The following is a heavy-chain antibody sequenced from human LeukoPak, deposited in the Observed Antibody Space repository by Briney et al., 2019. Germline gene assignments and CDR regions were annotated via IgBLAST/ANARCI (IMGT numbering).Heavy chain of an antibody. J-gene: IGHJ6*03. CDR1: GFTFSSYA. CDR3: AKDLIAMVGYMDV. D-gene: IGHD5-18*01. CDR2: ISYDGSNK. Sequence: PGGSLRLSCAASGFTFSSYAMHWVRQAPGKGLEWVAVISYDGSNKYYADSVKGRFTISRDNSKNTLYLQTTSLRAEDTAIYYCAKDLIAMVGYMDVWGKGTTVTVSS. V-gene: IGHV3-30*04.